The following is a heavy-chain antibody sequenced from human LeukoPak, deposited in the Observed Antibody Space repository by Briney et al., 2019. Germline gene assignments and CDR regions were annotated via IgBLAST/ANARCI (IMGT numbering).Heavy chain of an antibody. D-gene: IGHD2-2*01. CDR1: GFTFSSYS. Sequence: GGSLRLSCVASGFTFSSYSMDWGRQAPGKGLEWVSYISSSTIYYADSVKGRFTISRDNAKNSLYLQMNSLRAEDTAVYYCARSCSSTSCSWGQGTLVTVSS. V-gene: IGHV3-48*04. CDR3: ARSCSSTSCS. CDR2: ISSSTI. J-gene: IGHJ5*02.